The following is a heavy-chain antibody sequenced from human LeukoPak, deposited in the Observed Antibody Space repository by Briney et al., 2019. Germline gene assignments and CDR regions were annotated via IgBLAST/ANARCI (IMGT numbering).Heavy chain of an antibody. V-gene: IGHV1-69*13. CDR1: GGTFSSYA. Sequence: ASVKVSCKASGGTFSSYAISWVRQAPGQGREWMGGIIPIFGTANYAQKFQGRVTITAYESTSTAYMELSSLRSEDTAVYYCARKDNGRAFDYWGQGTLVTVSS. D-gene: IGHD1-26*01. J-gene: IGHJ4*02. CDR3: ARKDNGRAFDY. CDR2: IIPIFGTA.